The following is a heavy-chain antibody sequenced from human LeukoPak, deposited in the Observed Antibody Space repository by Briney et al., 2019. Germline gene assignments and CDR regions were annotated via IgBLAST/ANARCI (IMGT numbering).Heavy chain of an antibody. CDR3: ARGSTYYDSSGQVPFDY. V-gene: IGHV4-34*01. J-gene: IGHJ4*02. D-gene: IGHD3-22*01. CDR2: INHSGST. CDR1: GGSISGYY. Sequence: SETLSLTCIVSGGSISGYYWSWIRQPPGKGLEWIGEINHSGSTNYNPSLKSRVTISVDTSKNQFSLKLSSVTAADTAVYYCARGSTYYDSSGQVPFDYWGQGTLVTVSS.